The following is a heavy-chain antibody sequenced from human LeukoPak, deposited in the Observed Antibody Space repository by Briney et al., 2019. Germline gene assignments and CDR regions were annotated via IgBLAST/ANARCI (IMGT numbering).Heavy chain of an antibody. CDR2: IYYSGST. Sequence: PSEILSLTCTVSGGSVSSGSYYWSWIRQPPGKGLEWIGYIYYSGSTNYNPSLKSRVTISVDTSKNQFSLKLSSVTAADTAVYYCARDAVTVNSYYFDYWGQGTLVTVSS. CDR1: GGSVSSGSYY. D-gene: IGHD4-11*01. J-gene: IGHJ4*02. V-gene: IGHV4-61*01. CDR3: ARDAVTVNSYYFDY.